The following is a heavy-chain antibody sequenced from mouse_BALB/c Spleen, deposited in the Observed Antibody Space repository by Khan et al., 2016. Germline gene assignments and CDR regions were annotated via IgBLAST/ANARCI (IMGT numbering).Heavy chain of an antibody. CDR2: INPYNDGT. Sequence: VQLKQSGPELVKPGASVKMSCKASGYTFTNYVIHWVKQKPGQGLEWIGYINPYNDGTKYNEKFKGKATLTSDKSSSTAYMELSSLTSEDSAVYYCARSSYYANYYWYFDVWGAGTTVTVSS. D-gene: IGHD2-10*01. CDR3: ARSSYYANYYWYFDV. J-gene: IGHJ1*01. V-gene: IGHV1S136*01. CDR1: GYTFTNYV.